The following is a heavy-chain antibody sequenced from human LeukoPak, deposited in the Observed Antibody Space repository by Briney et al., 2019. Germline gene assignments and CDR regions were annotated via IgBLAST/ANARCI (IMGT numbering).Heavy chain of an antibody. V-gene: IGHV4-39*07. D-gene: IGHD6-13*01. CDR3: AICLSSTWGYFDY. Sequence: SETLSLTCTVSGASFSNDYHWGWIRQSPGKGLEWIGTMGYGGRTYFSPSLKSRVSLSIDMSRTYFSLKLSSVTAADTAVYYCAICLSSTWGYFDYWGQGTLVTASS. J-gene: IGHJ4*02. CDR2: MGYGGRT. CDR1: GASFSNDYH.